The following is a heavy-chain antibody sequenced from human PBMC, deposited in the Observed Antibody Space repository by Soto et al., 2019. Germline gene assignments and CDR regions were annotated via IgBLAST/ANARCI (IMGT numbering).Heavy chain of an antibody. CDR2: IYYGGIT. Sequence: PSETLSLTCTVSGGSISSGDYYWSWIRQPPGKGLEWIGYIYYGGITSYNPSLKSRVTISLETSKSQFSLRLTSVTAADSAVYYCARLGAYYQSLDPWGPGTLVTVSS. V-gene: IGHV4-30-4*01. CDR3: ARLGAYYQSLDP. J-gene: IGHJ5*02. CDR1: GGSISSGDYY. D-gene: IGHD2-21*01.